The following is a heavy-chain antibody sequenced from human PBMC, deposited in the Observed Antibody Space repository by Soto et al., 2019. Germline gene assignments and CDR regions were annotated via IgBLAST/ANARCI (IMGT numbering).Heavy chain of an antibody. Sequence: EVQLVESGGGLVQPGGSLRLSCSASGFTFSSYAMHWVRQAHGKGLEDVSAISSNGGSTYYADSVKGRFTISRDNSKNTLYLQMSSLRAGDSAVYYGVKDCHIGYYYGMDVWGQGTTVTVSS. J-gene: IGHJ6*02. V-gene: IGHV3-64D*06. CDR1: GFTFSSYA. D-gene: IGHD2-21*01. CDR2: ISSNGGST. CDR3: VKDCHIGYYYGMDV.